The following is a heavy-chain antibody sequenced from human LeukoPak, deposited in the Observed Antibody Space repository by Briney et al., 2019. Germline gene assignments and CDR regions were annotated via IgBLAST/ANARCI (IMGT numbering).Heavy chain of an antibody. CDR2: IYSGGST. Sequence: GASLRLSCAASGFTVSSNYMSWVRQAPGKGLEWVSVIYSGGSTYYADSVKGRFTISRDNSKNTLYLQMNSLRAEDTAVYYCARLFKVVPAAIHTWGQGTLVTVFS. J-gene: IGHJ5*02. CDR1: GFTVSSNY. CDR3: ARLFKVVPAAIHT. V-gene: IGHV3-53*01. D-gene: IGHD2-2*01.